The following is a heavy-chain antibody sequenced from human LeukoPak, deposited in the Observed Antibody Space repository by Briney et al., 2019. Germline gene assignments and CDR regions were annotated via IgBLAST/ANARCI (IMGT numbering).Heavy chain of an antibody. CDR2: MNPHSGAP. CDR1: GYSFSAYY. V-gene: IGHV1-2*02. J-gene: IGHJ5*02. D-gene: IGHD4-17*01. Sequence: GASVKVSCRASGYSFSAYYVHWVRQAPGQGLEWMGWMNPHSGAPTYAQKFKGRVTMTRDTSSSTDYMELSSLTSDDTAVYYCASAVTELYWFDPWGQGTLVTVSS. CDR3: ASAVTELYWFDP.